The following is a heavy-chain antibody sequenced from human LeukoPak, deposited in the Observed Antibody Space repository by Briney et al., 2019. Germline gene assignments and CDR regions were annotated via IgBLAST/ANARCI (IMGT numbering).Heavy chain of an antibody. V-gene: IGHV3-7*01. D-gene: IGHD3-3*01. CDR1: GFIFTNCF. CDR3: ATDRGWRTSGYYLYYFEY. CDR2: IKHDGSEK. J-gene: IGHJ4*02. Sequence: GGSLRLSCAASGFIFTNCFMSWVRQAPGKGLEWVASIKHDGSEKYYVDSVRGRFTISRDSTMNSLYLQMSSLRAEDTAVYYCATDRGWRTSGYYLYYFEYWGQGTLVTYSS.